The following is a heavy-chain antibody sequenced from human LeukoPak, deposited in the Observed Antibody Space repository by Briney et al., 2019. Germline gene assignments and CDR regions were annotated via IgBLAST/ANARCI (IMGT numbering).Heavy chain of an antibody. D-gene: IGHD2-21*02. CDR3: AARRRCGGDCYNDY. CDR2: IKEDGSEK. J-gene: IGHJ4*02. V-gene: IGHV3-7*01. CDR1: GFTFSHYW. Sequence: QAGGSLRLSCAASGFTFSHYWMSWVRQAPGKGLEWVANIKEDGSEKYYVGSVKGRLTISRDNAKSSLYLQMNSLRVEDTAVYYCAARRRCGGDCYNDYWGQGTLVTVSS.